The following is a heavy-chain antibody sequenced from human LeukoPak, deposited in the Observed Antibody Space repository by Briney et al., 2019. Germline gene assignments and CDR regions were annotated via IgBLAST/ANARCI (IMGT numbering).Heavy chain of an antibody. J-gene: IGHJ4*02. CDR3: ARLPGIAAAGDFDY. CDR2: INPNSGGT. V-gene: IGHV1-2*02. Sequence: GASVKVSCKASGYTFTGYYMHWVRQAPGQGLEWMGWINPNSGGTNYAQKFQGRVTMTRDTSISTAYMELSRLRSDDTAVYYCARLPGIAAAGDFDYWGQGTLVTVSS. D-gene: IGHD6-13*01. CDR1: GYTFTGYY.